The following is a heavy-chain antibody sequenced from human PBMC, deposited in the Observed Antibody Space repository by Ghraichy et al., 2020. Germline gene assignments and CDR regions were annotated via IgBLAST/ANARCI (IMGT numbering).Heavy chain of an antibody. D-gene: IGHD2-2*01. Sequence: GESLNTSCAASGFTFSSYEMNWVRQAPGKGLEWVSYISSSGSTIYYADSVKGRFTISRDNAKNSLYLQMNSLRAEDTAVYYCARTHSIPAAIPYYYYYGMDVWGQGTTVTVSS. CDR2: ISSSGSTI. CDR1: GFTFSSYE. CDR3: ARTHSIPAAIPYYYYYGMDV. V-gene: IGHV3-48*03. J-gene: IGHJ6*02.